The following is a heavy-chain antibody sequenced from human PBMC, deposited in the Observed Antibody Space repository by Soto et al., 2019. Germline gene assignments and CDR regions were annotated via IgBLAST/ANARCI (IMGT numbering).Heavy chain of an antibody. CDR1: GFTFSSYG. CDR3: ASYCSGASCYRGFFFDAFDI. Sequence: QVQLVESGGGVVQPGRSLRLSCAASGFTFSSYGMHWVRQAPGKGLEWVAVIWYDGSNKYYADSVKGRFTISRDNSKNSLFLQMNSLRAEDTAVYYCASYCSGASCYRGFFFDAFDIWVQGTMVTVSS. D-gene: IGHD2-15*01. V-gene: IGHV3-33*01. CDR2: IWYDGSNK. J-gene: IGHJ3*02.